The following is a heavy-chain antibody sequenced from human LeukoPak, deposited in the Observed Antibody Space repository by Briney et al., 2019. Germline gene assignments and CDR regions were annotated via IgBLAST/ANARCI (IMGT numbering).Heavy chain of an antibody. J-gene: IGHJ4*02. CDR1: GYTFTGYY. CDR2: INPNSSGT. CDR3: ARLQGSGSKNYY. V-gene: IGHV1-2*02. Sequence: GASVKVSCKASGYTFTGYYMHWVRQAPGQGLEWMGWINPNSSGTNYAQKFQGRVTMTSDTSISTAYMELSRMRSDDTAVYYCARLQGSGSKNYYWGQGTLVTVSS. D-gene: IGHD1-26*01.